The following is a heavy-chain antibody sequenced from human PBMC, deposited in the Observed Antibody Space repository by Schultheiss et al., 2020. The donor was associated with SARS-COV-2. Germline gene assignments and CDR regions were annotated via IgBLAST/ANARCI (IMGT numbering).Heavy chain of an antibody. CDR2: IYHSGST. V-gene: IGHV4-38-2*01. CDR3: ARARRVRGASTFDY. J-gene: IGHJ4*02. CDR1: GFTFSSYA. D-gene: IGHD3-10*01. Sequence: GSLRLSCAASGFTFSSYAMSWVRQAPGKGLEWIGSIYHSGSTYYNPSLKSRVTISVDTSKNQFSLKLSSVTAADTAVYYCARARRVRGASTFDYWGQGTLVTVSS.